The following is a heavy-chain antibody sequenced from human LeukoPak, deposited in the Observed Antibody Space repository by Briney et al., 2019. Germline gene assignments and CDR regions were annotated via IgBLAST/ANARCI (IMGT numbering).Heavy chain of an antibody. J-gene: IGHJ5*02. D-gene: IGHD3-22*01. Sequence: PSETLSLTCAVYGGSFSGYYWTYIRQPPGKRLEWIGEINNSGSTNYNPSLKSRVTISVDTSKNQISLKLSTVTAADTAVYYCARSHYYDRSGSHNNWFDPWGQGTLVTVSS. V-gene: IGHV4-34*01. CDR2: INNSGST. CDR1: GGSFSGYY. CDR3: ARSHYYDRSGSHNNWFDP.